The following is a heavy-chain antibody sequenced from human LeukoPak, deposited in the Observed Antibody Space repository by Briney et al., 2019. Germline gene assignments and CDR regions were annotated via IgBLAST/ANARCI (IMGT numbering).Heavy chain of an antibody. J-gene: IGHJ3*02. Sequence: GGSLRLSCAASGFTVSSSYMSWVRQAPGKGLEWVSVIYSGGTTYYADSVKGRFTISRDSSKSTLYLQMNSLRAEDTAVYYCARESETSYAFDIWGQGTMVTVSS. CDR3: ARESETSYAFDI. CDR2: IYSGGTT. CDR1: GFTVSSSY. V-gene: IGHV3-66*01.